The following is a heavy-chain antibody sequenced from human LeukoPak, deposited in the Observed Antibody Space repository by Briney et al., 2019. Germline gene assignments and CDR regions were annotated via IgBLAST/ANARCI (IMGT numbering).Heavy chain of an antibody. CDR1: GGSFSGYY. CDR2: INHSGST. J-gene: IGHJ4*02. D-gene: IGHD3-3*01. Sequence: PSETLSLTCAVYGGSFSGYYWSWIRQPPGKGLEWIGEINHSGSTNHNPSLKSRVTISVDTSKNQFSLKLSSVTAADTAVYYCARVGKTYYDFWSGYYGPWYFDYWGQGTLVTVSS. V-gene: IGHV4-34*01. CDR3: ARVGKTYYDFWSGYYGPWYFDY.